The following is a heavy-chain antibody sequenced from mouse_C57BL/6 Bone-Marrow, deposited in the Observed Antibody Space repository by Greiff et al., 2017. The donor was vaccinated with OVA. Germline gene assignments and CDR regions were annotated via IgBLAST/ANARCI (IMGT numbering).Heavy chain of an antibody. D-gene: IGHD4-1*01. CDR2: IYPGSGST. CDR3: ATPPNWDGYYFDY. V-gene: IGHV1-55*01. CDR1: GYTFTSYW. J-gene: IGHJ2*01. Sequence: QVQLQQPGAELVKPGASVKLSCKASGYTFTSYWITWVKQRPGQGLEWIGDIYPGSGSTNYNEKFKSKATLTVDTSSSTAYMQLSSLTSEDSAVYYCATPPNWDGYYFDYWGQGTTLTVSS.